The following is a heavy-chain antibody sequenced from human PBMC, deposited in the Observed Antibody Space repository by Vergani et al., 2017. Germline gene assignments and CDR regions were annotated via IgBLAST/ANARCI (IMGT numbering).Heavy chain of an antibody. CDR1: GGTFSSYA. CDR3: ARDPLPVVVHYYYYGMDV. Sequence: QVQLVQSGAEVKKPGSSVKVSCKASGGTFSSYAISWVRQAPGQGLEWMGGIIPIFGTANYAQTVQGRVTITADESTSTAYMELSSLRSEDTAVYYCARDPLPVVVHYYYYGMDVWGQGTTVTVSS. J-gene: IGHJ6*02. CDR2: IIPIFGTA. D-gene: IGHD2-21*01. V-gene: IGHV1-69*01.